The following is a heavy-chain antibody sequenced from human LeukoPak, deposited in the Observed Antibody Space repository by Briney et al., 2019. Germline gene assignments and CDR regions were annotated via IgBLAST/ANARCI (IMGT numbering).Heavy chain of an antibody. V-gene: IGHV3-23*01. D-gene: IGHD4-23*01. CDR2: IHGSDDNT. Sequence: GGSLRLSCAASGFTVSSNYMSRVRQAPGKGLEWVSAIHGSDDNTHYADSVKGRFTISRDKSKNTLYLQMNSLRADDTAVYYCAKDLLRWSFDYWGQGTLVTVSS. CDR3: AKDLLRWSFDY. CDR1: GFTVSSNY. J-gene: IGHJ4*02.